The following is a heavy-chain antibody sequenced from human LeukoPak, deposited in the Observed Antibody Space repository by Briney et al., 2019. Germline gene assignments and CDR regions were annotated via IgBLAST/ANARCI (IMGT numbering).Heavy chain of an antibody. CDR3: ARGLGFIFGYCSGGSCGNWFDP. V-gene: IGHV4-34*01. CDR1: GGSFSGYY. CDR2: INHSGST. D-gene: IGHD2-15*01. J-gene: IGHJ5*02. Sequence: PSETLSLTCAVYGGSFSGYYWSWIRQPPGKGLEWIGEINHSGSTNYNPSLKSRVTISVDTSKTQFSLKLSSVTAADTAVYYCARGLGFIFGYCSGGSCGNWFDPWGQGTLVTVSS.